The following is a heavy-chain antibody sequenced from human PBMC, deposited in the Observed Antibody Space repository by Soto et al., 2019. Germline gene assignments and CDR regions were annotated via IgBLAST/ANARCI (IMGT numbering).Heavy chain of an antibody. D-gene: IGHD3-10*01. CDR1: GGSISSGGYY. V-gene: IGHV4-31*03. CDR2: IYYSGST. Sequence: QVQLQESGPGLVKPSQTLSLTCTVSGGSISSGGYYWSWIRQHPGKGLEWIAYIYYSGSTYYNPSLKSRVTISVDTSKNQFSLKLSSVIAADTAVYYCAREYYYGSGSYYNVGKYYFDYWGQGTLVTVSS. CDR3: AREYYYGSGSYYNVGKYYFDY. J-gene: IGHJ4*02.